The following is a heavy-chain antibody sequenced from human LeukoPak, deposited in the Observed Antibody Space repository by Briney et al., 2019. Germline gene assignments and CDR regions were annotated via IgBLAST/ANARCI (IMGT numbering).Heavy chain of an antibody. CDR3: ASSPYGDYAYNWFDP. J-gene: IGHJ5*02. V-gene: IGHV4-30-2*01. Sequence: PSETLSLTCTVSGGSISSGGYYWSWIRQPPGKGLEWIGYIYHSGSTYYNPSLKSRVTISVDRSKNQFSLKLSSVTAADTAVYYCASSPYGDYAYNWFDPWGQGTLVTVSS. CDR1: GGSISSGGYY. D-gene: IGHD4-17*01. CDR2: IYHSGST.